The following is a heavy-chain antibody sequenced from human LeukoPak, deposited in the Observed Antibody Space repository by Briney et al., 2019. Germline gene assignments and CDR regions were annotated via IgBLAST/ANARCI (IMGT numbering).Heavy chain of an antibody. CDR1: GGSISSSSYY. D-gene: IGHD6-13*01. V-gene: IGHV4-39*07. CDR3: ARGGSSYRWFDP. CDR2: IYYSGST. Sequence: SETLSLTCTVSGGSISSSSYYWGWIRQPPGKGLEWIGSIYYSGSTYYNPSLKSRVTISVGTSKNQFSLKLSSVTAADTAVYYCARGGSSYRWFDPWGQGTLVTVSS. J-gene: IGHJ5*02.